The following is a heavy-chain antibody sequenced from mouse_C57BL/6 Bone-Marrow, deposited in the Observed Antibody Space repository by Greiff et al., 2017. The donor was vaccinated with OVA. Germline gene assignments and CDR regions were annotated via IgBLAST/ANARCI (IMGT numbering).Heavy chain of an antibody. CDR3: AREPGGQLRLLDY. CDR2: IYPRSGNT. D-gene: IGHD3-2*02. Sequence: LEESGAELARPGASVKLSCKASGYTFTSYGISWVKQRTGQGLEWIGEIYPRSGNTYYNEKFKGKATLTADKSSSTAYMELRSLTSEDSAVYFCAREPGGQLRLLDYWGQGTTLTVSS. J-gene: IGHJ2*01. CDR1: GYTFTSYG. V-gene: IGHV1-81*01.